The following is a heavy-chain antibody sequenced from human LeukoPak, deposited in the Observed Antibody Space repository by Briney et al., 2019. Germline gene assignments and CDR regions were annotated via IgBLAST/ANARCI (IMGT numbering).Heavy chain of an antibody. CDR3: AREQTYYDILTGYYGADDAFDI. CDR2: INPNSGGT. CDR1: GGTFSSYA. V-gene: IGHV1-2*02. D-gene: IGHD3-9*01. J-gene: IGHJ3*02. Sequence: GASVKVSCKASGGTFSSYAISWVRQAPGQGLEWMGWINPNSGGTNYAQKFQGRVTMTRDTSISTAYMELSRLRSDDTAVYYCAREQTYYDILTGYYGADDAFDIWGQGTMVTVSS.